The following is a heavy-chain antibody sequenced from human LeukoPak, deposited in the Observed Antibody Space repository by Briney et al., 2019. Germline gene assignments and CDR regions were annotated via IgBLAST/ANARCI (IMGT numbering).Heavy chain of an antibody. V-gene: IGHV3-30-3*01. D-gene: IGHD3-22*01. Sequence: GSLRLSCAASGFTFSSYAMHWVRQAPGKGLEWVAVISYDGSIKYYADSVKGRFTISRDNSKNTLYLQMNSLRAEDTAVYYCARGRYDSSGYYYDYWGQGTLVTVSS. J-gene: IGHJ4*02. CDR3: ARGRYDSSGYYYDY. CDR2: ISYDGSIK. CDR1: GFTFSSYA.